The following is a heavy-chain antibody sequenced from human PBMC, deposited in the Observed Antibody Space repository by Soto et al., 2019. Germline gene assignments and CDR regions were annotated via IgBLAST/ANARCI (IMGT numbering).Heavy chain of an antibody. D-gene: IGHD6-19*01. V-gene: IGHV3-15*07. Sequence: EVQLVESGGGLVKPGGSLRLSCAGSGFTFSNVWMNWVRQAPGKGLEWVGRIKSETDGGTIDYAAPVKGRFTISRDDSNNTLYLQMNSLKTEDTATYYFTPLALKYNSDWYPLSDWGQGTRVTVSS. CDR2: IKSETDGGTI. J-gene: IGHJ4*02. CDR3: TPLALKYNSDWYPLSD. CDR1: GFTFSNVW.